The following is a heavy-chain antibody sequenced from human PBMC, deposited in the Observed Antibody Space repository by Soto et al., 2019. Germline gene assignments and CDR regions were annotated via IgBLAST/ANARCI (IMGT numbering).Heavy chain of an antibody. Sequence: HPGGSLRLSCAASGFTFRSYVMTWVRQAPGMGLEWVSLISGSGDSTYYADSVKGRFTISRDNSKNTVYLQMNSLRAEDTAAYYCANGGYTKLYGYFDFWGQGALVTVSS. CDR3: ANGGYTKLYGYFDF. CDR1: GFTFRSYV. V-gene: IGHV3-23*01. J-gene: IGHJ4*02. D-gene: IGHD3-16*01. CDR2: ISGSGDST.